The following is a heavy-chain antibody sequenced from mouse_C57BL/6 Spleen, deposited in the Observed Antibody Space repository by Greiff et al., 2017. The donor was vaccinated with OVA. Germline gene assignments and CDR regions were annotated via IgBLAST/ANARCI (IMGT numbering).Heavy chain of an antibody. CDR1: GYAFSSSW. Sequence: VKLQESGPELVKPGASVKISCKASGYAFSSSWMNWVKQRPGKGLEWIGRIYPGDGDTNYNGKFKGKATLTADKSSSTAYMQLSSLTSEDSAVYFCARRVYYGSSYDYFDYWGQGTTLTVSS. CDR3: ARRVYYGSSYDYFDY. V-gene: IGHV1-82*01. CDR2: IYPGDGDT. D-gene: IGHD1-1*01. J-gene: IGHJ2*01.